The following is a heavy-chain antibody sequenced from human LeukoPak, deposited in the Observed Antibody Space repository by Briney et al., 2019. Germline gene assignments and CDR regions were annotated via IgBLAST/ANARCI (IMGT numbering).Heavy chain of an antibody. V-gene: IGHV3-21*01. D-gene: IGHD2/OR15-2a*01. CDR3: ARDPPPQIAFDY. Sequence: PGGSLRLSCAASGFTFSSYSMNWVPQAPGKGLEWVSSISSNSSYIYYADSVKGRFTISRDNAKNSLYLQMNSLRAEDTAVYYCARDPPPQIAFDYWGQGTLVTVSS. CDR2: ISSNSSYI. CDR1: GFTFSSYS. J-gene: IGHJ4*02.